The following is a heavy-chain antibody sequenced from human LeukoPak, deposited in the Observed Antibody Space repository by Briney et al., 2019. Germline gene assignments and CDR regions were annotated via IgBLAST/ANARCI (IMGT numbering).Heavy chain of an antibody. CDR1: GFTFSSYE. Sequence: PGGSLILSCAASGFTFSSYEMNWVRQAPGKGLEWVSYISSTGNTIYYADSVKGRFTISRDNAKNSLYLQMNSLRAEDTAVYYCAKSVAGNLNWFDPWGQGTLVTVSS. CDR3: AKSVAGNLNWFDP. V-gene: IGHV3-48*03. D-gene: IGHD6-19*01. J-gene: IGHJ5*02. CDR2: ISSTGNTI.